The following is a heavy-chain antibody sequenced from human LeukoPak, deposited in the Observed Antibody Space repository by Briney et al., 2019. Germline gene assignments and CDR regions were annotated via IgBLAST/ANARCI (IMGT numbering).Heavy chain of an antibody. D-gene: IGHD6-6*01. Sequence: GGSLRLSCAASGFIFNSYGMHWLRQAPGKGLEWGAFIRYDGSNKYYADSVKGRFTISRDNSKNTLYLQMNSLRAEDTAVYYCAKEGVAARPIDDYWGQGTLFTVSS. CDR2: IRYDGSNK. CDR3: AKEGVAARPIDDY. V-gene: IGHV3-30*02. CDR1: GFIFNSYG. J-gene: IGHJ4*02.